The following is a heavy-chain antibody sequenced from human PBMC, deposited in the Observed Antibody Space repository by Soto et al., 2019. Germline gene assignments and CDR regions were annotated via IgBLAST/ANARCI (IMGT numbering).Heavy chain of an antibody. CDR3: ARADYCSDGSCSDPDAFDI. Sequence: ASVKVSCKASGYTFTSYGISWVRQAPGQGLEWMGWISAYNGNTNYAQKLQGRVTMTTDTSTSTAYMELRSLRSDDTAVYYCARADYCSDGSCSDPDAFDIWGQGTMVTVSS. CDR1: GYTFTSYG. D-gene: IGHD2-15*01. J-gene: IGHJ3*02. V-gene: IGHV1-18*01. CDR2: ISAYNGNT.